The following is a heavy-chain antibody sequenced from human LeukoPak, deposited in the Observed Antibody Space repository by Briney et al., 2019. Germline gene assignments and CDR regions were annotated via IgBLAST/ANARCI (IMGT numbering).Heavy chain of an antibody. CDR1: GFTFSSYA. V-gene: IGHV3-30-3*01. J-gene: IGHJ6*02. Sequence: PGRSLRLSCAASGFTFSSYAMHWVCQAPGKGLEWVAVISYDGSNKYYANSVKGRFTISRDNSKNTLYLQMNSLRAEDTAVYYCARDGRGDTVVVPAAMGPFRYYGMDVWGQGTTVTVSS. CDR3: ARDGRGDTVVVPAAMGPFRYYGMDV. D-gene: IGHD2-2*01. CDR2: ISYDGSNK.